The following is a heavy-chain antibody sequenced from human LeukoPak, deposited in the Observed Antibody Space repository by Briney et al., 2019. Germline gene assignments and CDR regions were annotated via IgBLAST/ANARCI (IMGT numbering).Heavy chain of an antibody. Sequence: GSLRLSCAASGFTFSSYAMSWVRQPPGKGLEWIGEIYHIGTTNYNPSLESRVTISVDKSKNQFSLKLSSVTASDTAVYYCAAASSSGWGRGDYFDYWGQGTLVTVSS. CDR1: GFTFSSYAM. J-gene: IGHJ4*02. V-gene: IGHV4-4*02. D-gene: IGHD6-19*01. CDR2: IYHIGTT. CDR3: AAASSSGWGRGDYFDY.